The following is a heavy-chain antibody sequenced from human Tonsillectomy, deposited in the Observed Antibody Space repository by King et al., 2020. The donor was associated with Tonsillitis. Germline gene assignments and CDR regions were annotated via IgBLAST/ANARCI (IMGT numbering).Heavy chain of an antibody. D-gene: IGHD3-22*01. V-gene: IGHV4-59*01. CDR3: ARELIVGGGTFDY. J-gene: IGHJ4*02. Sequence: VQLQESGPGLVKPSETLSLICTVSTDSIRNYYWTWIRQPPGKGLEWIGYVYFNGNTNYNPSLKSRVTMSIDTSKNQYSLKVSSVTAADTAVYFCARELIVGGGTFDYWGLGTLVTVSS. CDR1: TDSIRNYY. CDR2: VYFNGNT.